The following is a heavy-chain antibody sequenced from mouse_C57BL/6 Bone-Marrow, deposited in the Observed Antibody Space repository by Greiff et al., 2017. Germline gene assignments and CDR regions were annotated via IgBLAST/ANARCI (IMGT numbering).Heavy chain of an antibody. CDR3: AGYYSNYDAYAMDY. CDR2: INPSSGYT. Sequence: QVQLKQSGAELAKPGASVKLSCKASGYTFTSYWMHWVKQRPGQGLEWIGYINPSSGYTKYNQKFKDKATLTADKSSSTAYMQLSSLTYEDSAVYYCAGYYSNYDAYAMDYWGQGTAVTVSS. D-gene: IGHD2-5*01. V-gene: IGHV1-7*01. J-gene: IGHJ4*01. CDR1: GYTFTSYW.